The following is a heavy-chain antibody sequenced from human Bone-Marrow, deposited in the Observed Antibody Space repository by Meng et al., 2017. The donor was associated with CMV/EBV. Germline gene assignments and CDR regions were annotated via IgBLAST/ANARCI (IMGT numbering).Heavy chain of an antibody. D-gene: IGHD3-22*01. CDR2: IKQDGSEK. CDR3: AKDLQYYYDSSGTQDFDY. Sequence: GESLKISCAASGFNFRTYWMSWVRQAPGKGLEWVANIKQDGSEKYYVDSVKGRFTISRDNAKHSLYLQMNSLRAEDTAVYYCAKDLQYYYDSSGTQDFDYWGQGTLVTVSS. J-gene: IGHJ4*02. V-gene: IGHV3-7*01. CDR1: GFNFRTYW.